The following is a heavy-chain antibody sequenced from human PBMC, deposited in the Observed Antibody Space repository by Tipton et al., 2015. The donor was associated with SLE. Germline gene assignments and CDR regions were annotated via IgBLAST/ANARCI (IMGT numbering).Heavy chain of an antibody. CDR1: GGTFSSYT. Sequence: QLVQSGAEVKKPGSSVKVSCKASGGTFSSYTISWVRQAPGQGLEWMGRIIPIFDIANYAQKFQGRVTITADKSTGTAYMELSSLRSEDTAVYYCALRWPDTWTTVYWGQGTLVTVSS. CDR2: IIPIFDIA. D-gene: IGHD5-12*01. V-gene: IGHV1-69*09. J-gene: IGHJ4*02. CDR3: ALRWPDTWTTVY.